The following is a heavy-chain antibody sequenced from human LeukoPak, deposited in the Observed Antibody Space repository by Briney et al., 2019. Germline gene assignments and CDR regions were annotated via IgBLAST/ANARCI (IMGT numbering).Heavy chain of an antibody. CDR3: AGDQVSAVFDY. V-gene: IGHV3-11*05. CDR2: MSPSGSYT. D-gene: IGHD5/OR15-5a*01. Sequence: GESLRLSCAGSGFIFSDSYMNWIRQAPGKGLEWLAYMSPSGSYTTYGDSVKGRFVISRDNTKNSVSLQMDSLRAEDTAVYFCAGDQVSAVFDYWGQGARVT. J-gene: IGHJ4*02. CDR1: GFIFSDSY.